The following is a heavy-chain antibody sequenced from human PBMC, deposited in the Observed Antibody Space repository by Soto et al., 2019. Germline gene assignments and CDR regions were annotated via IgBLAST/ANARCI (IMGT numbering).Heavy chain of an antibody. CDR2: ISYDGKNQ. CDR1: GFTFRIYG. CDR3: ARDISSDYFDY. J-gene: IGHJ4*02. D-gene: IGHD6-6*01. V-gene: IGHV3-33*05. Sequence: PGGSLRLSCAASGFTFRIYGMHWVRQAPGKGLEGVAVISYDGKNQYYADSVKGRFIVSRDDSKNTLFLQMNSLRAEDTAVYYCARDISSDYFDYWGQGTLVTVPQ.